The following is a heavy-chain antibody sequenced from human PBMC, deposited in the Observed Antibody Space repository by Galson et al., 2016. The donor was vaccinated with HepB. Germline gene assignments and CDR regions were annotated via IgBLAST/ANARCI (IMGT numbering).Heavy chain of an antibody. D-gene: IGHD2-8*01. CDR2: IYHTGVN. V-gene: IGHV4-4*02. J-gene: IGHJ3*02. Sequence: ETLSLTCVVSGGSISTSNWWTWLRQSPGKGLEWIGEIYHTGVNNYNPSVKGRVTISVDKSTNQFSLKLISMTAADTAVYYCARNGRTARGAFDIWGQGTMVTVSS. CDR3: ARNGRTARGAFDI. CDR1: GGSISTSNW.